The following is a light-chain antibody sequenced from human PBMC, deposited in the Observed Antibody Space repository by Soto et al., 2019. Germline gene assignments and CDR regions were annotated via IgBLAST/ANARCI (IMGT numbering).Light chain of an antibody. V-gene: IGLV2-14*01. CDR1: SSDVGAYDY. Sequence: QSVLTQPASVSGSPGQSITISCNGTSSDVGAYDYVSWYQQNPGKAPKLIISEVSDRPSGVSNRFSGSKSGNTASLTISGLQAEDEADYFRSSYTTTNTLWVFGGGTKVTVL. J-gene: IGLJ3*02. CDR2: EVS. CDR3: SSYTTTNTLWV.